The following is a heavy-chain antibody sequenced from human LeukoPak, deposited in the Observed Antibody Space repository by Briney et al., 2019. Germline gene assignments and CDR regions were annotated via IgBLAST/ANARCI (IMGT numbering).Heavy chain of an antibody. CDR1: AFTFSSFG. CDR3: AKVHSSSWYDWFDP. J-gene: IGHJ5*02. Sequence: GGSLRLSCAASAFTFSSFGMSWVRQAPGKGLEWDSGISGSGGSTYYAESVKGRFTICRDNSKQTLYPQMNSLRSEDPAIYYCAKVHSSSWYDWFDPWGQGTLVTVSS. V-gene: IGHV3-23*01. D-gene: IGHD6-13*01. CDR2: ISGSGGST.